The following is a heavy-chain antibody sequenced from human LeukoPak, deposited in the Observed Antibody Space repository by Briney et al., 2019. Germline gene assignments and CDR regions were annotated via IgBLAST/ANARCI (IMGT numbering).Heavy chain of an antibody. D-gene: IGHD3-10*01. CDR3: ASGITMVRGPTHFDY. V-gene: IGHV3-21*01. CDR2: ISSSSSYR. Sequence: GGSLRLSCAASGFPFSRYSMNWVRHAPGKGLEWVSSISSSSSYRYYADSVKGRFTISRDNAKNSLYLQMNSMRAEDTAVYYCASGITMVRGPTHFDYWGQGTLVTVSS. J-gene: IGHJ4*02. CDR1: GFPFSRYS.